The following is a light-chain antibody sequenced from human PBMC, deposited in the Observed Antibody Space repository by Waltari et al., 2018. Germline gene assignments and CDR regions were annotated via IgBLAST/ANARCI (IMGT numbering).Light chain of an antibody. V-gene: IGLV6-57*02. CDR3: QSYDSTTVI. J-gene: IGLJ2*01. CDR2: ADD. CDR1: NGYIATNY. Sequence: NLILTQPHSMSESPGKTVTISCTGSNGYIATNYVQWYQQRPGSAPTTVIYADDQRPSGVPDRFSGSIDSSSNSASLTISGLTTEDEADYYCQSYDSTTVIFGGGTKLTVL.